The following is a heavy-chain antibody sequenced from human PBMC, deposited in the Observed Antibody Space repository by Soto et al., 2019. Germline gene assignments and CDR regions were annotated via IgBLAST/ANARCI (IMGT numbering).Heavy chain of an antibody. CDR1: GYTLTDLS. V-gene: IGHV1-24*01. J-gene: IGHJ6*02. CDR2: FDPEDGET. Sequence: ASVTVSCKVSGYTLTDLSMHWVRQAPGKGLEWMGGFDPEDGETIYAQKFQGRVTMTEDTSTDTAYMELSSLRSEDTAVYYCVTVVGATGPAAYYYGMDVWGQGTTVTVSS. D-gene: IGHD1-26*01. CDR3: VTVVGATGPAAYYYGMDV.